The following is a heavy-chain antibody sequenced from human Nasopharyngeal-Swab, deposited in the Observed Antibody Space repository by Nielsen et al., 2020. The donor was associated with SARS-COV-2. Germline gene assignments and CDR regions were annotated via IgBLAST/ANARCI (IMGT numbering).Heavy chain of an antibody. J-gene: IGHJ4*02. CDR1: GFTFSNYE. Sequence: LSCAGSGFTFSNYEMNWVRQAPGKGLEWISSISGDDATIYYADFVRGRFSISRDNAKKSLYLQMDSLRAEDTAVYYCARGSRAWYWGQGTLVTVSS. V-gene: IGHV3-48*03. CDR3: ARGSRAWY. CDR2: ISGDDATI.